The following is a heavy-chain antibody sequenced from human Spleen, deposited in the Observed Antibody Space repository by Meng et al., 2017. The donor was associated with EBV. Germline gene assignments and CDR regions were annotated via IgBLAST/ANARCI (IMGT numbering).Heavy chain of an antibody. D-gene: IGHD3-22*01. J-gene: IGHJ4*02. Sequence: QVPLGQSGAEVKKPGASVKVSCKVSGYLLTKLPILWVRQATGRGLESMGGFNPEDGETDYAEDFQGRVTMTEDTSTDTAYMELSSLRSEDTAVYYCALLHYFDSSGYYYLDYWGQGTLVTVSS. CDR1: GYLLTKLP. V-gene: IGHV1-24*01. CDR3: ALLHYFDSSGYYYLDY. CDR2: FNPEDGET.